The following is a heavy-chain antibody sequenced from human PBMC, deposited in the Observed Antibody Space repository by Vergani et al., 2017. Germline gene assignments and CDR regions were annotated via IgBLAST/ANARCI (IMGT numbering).Heavy chain of an antibody. CDR2: IWYDGSNK. CDR3: AREFSGGYYLFDY. Sequence: QVQLVESGGGVVQPGRSLRLSCAASGFTFSSYGMHWVRQAPGKGLEWVAVIWYDGSNKYYADSVKGRITISRDNSKNTLYLQMNSLRAEDTAVYYCAREFSGGYYLFDYWGQGTLVTVSS. J-gene: IGHJ4*02. V-gene: IGHV3-33*01. D-gene: IGHD3-22*01. CDR1: GFTFSSYG.